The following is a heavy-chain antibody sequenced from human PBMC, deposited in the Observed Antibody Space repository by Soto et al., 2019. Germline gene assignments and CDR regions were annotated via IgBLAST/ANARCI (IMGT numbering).Heavy chain of an antibody. D-gene: IGHD6-13*01. J-gene: IGHJ4*02. CDR3: ASGQQLVRNY. V-gene: IGHV4-30-2*01. CDR1: GGSISSGGYS. CDR2: IYHSGST. Sequence: QLQLQESGSGLVKPSQTLSLTCAVSGGSISSGGYSWSWIRQPPGKGLEWIGYIYHSGSTYYNPSLXGXGXIXXDRSKNQSSLKLSSVTAADTAVYYCASGQQLVRNYWGQGTLVTVSS.